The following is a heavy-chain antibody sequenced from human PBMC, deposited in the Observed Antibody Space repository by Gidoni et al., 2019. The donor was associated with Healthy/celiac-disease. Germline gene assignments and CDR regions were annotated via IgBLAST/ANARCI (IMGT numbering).Heavy chain of an antibody. Sequence: QVQLVESGGGLVKPGGSLRLSCAASGFTFSDYYMSWIRQAPGKGLEWVSYISGSGRTIYYADSVKGRFTTSRDNAKNSLYLQMNSLRAEDTAVYYCARGVVVPAENWFDPWGQGTLVTVSS. J-gene: IGHJ5*02. D-gene: IGHD2-2*01. V-gene: IGHV3-11*01. CDR3: ARGVVVPAENWFDP. CDR2: ISGSGRTI. CDR1: GFTFSDYY.